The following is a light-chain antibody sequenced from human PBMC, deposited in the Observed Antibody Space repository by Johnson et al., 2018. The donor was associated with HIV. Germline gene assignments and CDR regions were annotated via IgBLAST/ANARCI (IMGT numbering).Light chain of an antibody. CDR1: SSNIGNNY. CDR2: DNN. V-gene: IGLV1-51*01. CDR3: GTWDSSLSAYV. Sequence: QSVLTQPPSVSAAPGQKVTISCSGSSSNIGNNYVSWYQQLPGTAPKLLIYDNNKRPSGIPDRFSGSKSGTSATLGITGLQTGDEADYYCGTWDSSLSAYVSGTWTKVHAL. J-gene: IGLJ1*01.